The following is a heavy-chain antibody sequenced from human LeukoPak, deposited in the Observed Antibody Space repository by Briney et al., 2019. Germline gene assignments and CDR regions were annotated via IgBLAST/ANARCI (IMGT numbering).Heavy chain of an antibody. D-gene: IGHD1-26*01. CDR2: VSSESSII. J-gene: IGHJ4*02. CDR3: VREVSGRFDY. Sequence: GGSPRLSCTVSGFTFSNYNMNWVRQAPGKGLEWVSHVSSESSIISYADSVKGRFTISRDNAKTSLFLQMNSLRDEDTALYYCVREVSGRFDYWGQGALVTVSS. V-gene: IGHV3-48*02. CDR1: GFTFSNYN.